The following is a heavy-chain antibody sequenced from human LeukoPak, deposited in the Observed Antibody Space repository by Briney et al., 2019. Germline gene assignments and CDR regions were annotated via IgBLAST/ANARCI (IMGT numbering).Heavy chain of an antibody. CDR2: ISGSGGST. Sequence: GGSLRLSCAASGFTFSRYAMSWVRQAPGKGLEWVSAISGSGGSTYYADSVKGRFTISRDNSKNTLYLQMNSLRAEDTAVYYCACRDDYVWGSYRNWFDPWGQGTLVTVSS. V-gene: IGHV3-23*01. D-gene: IGHD3-16*02. J-gene: IGHJ5*02. CDR3: ACRDDYVWGSYRNWFDP. CDR1: GFTFSRYA.